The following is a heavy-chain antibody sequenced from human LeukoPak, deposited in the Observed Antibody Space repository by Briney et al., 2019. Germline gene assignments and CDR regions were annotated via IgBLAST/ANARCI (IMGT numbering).Heavy chain of an antibody. Sequence: VASVKVSCKASGYTFTRYDINWVRQAPGQGLEWLGWMNPNNGNTGYAQKFQGRVTMTRSTSIDTAYMELNTLTSDDTAAYYYARGFYYYGLDVWGQGTTVTVSS. CDR2: MNPNNGNT. V-gene: IGHV1-8*01. CDR3: ARGFYYYGLDV. CDR1: GYTFTRYD. J-gene: IGHJ6*02.